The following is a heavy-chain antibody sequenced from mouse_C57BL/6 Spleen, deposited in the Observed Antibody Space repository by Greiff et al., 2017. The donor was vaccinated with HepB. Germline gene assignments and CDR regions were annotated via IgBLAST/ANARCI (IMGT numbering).Heavy chain of an antibody. CDR2: IWGVGST. J-gene: IGHJ3*01. D-gene: IGHD4-1*01. Sequence: VQLQQSGPGLVAPSQSLSITCTVSGFSLTSYGVDWVRQSPGKGLEWLGVIWGVGSTNYNSALKSRLSISKDNSKSQVFLKMNSLQTDDTAMYYCAILTGTGFAYWGQGTLVTVSA. V-gene: IGHV2-6*01. CDR3: AILTGTGFAY. CDR1: GFSLTSYG.